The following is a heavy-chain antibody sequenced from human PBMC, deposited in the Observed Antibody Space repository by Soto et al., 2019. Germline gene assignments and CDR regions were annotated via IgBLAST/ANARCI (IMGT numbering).Heavy chain of an antibody. Sequence: ASVKVSCKVSGYTLTELSMHWVRQAPGKGLEWMGGFDPEDGETIYAQKFQGRVTMTEDTSTDTAYMELSSLRSEDTAVYYCATNRNYEIMGYPNTPLKLPPHGGRAT. CDR2: FDPEDGET. CDR3: ATNRNYEIMGYPNTPLKLPPH. V-gene: IGHV1-24*01. D-gene: IGHD3-22*01. CDR1: GYTLTELS. J-gene: IGHJ2*01.